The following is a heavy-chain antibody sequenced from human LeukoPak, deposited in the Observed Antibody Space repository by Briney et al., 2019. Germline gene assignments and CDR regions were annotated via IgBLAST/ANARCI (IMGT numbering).Heavy chain of an antibody. J-gene: IGHJ4*02. D-gene: IGHD6-19*01. Sequence: GRSLRLSCAASGFTFSSYAMHWVRQAPGKGLEWVAAISYDASNKYYADSVKGRFTISRDISKSTLYLQMTSLGAEDTAVYYCARDRSVGGLDYWGQGTLVTVSS. CDR2: ISYDASNK. V-gene: IGHV3-30*04. CDR1: GFTFSSYA. CDR3: ARDRSVGGLDY.